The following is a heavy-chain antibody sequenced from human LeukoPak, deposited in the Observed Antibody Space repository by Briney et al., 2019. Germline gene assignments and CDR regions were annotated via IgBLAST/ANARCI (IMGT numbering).Heavy chain of an antibody. D-gene: IGHD3-10*01. CDR1: GFIFSTYS. CDR2: IDTTSYT. Sequence: GGSLRLSCAASGFIFSTYSMNWVRQAPGKGLEWVASIDTTSYTYHADSVKGRFTISRDNAKISLFLQMNSLRAEDTALYYCATEARGVHFDYWGQGTLVTVSS. CDR3: ATEARGVHFDY. V-gene: IGHV3-21*01. J-gene: IGHJ4*02.